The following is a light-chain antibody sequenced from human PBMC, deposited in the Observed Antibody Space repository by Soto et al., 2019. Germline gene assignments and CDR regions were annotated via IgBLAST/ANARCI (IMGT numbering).Light chain of an antibody. CDR2: DVT. Sequence: QSALTQPRSVSGSPGQSVAISCTGTSSDVGAYNYVSWYQQHPGKAPKLMIYDVTKRPSGVPDRFSGSKSGNTASLTISGLQAEDEADYYCCSNAGSNSLVFGGGTKVTVL. CDR3: CSNAGSNSLV. V-gene: IGLV2-11*01. J-gene: IGLJ3*02. CDR1: SSDVGAYNY.